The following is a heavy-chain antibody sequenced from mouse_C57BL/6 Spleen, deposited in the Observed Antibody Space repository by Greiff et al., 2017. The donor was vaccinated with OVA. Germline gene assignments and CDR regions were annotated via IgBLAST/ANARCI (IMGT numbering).Heavy chain of an antibody. CDR2: ISSGSSTI. CDR3: ARSYYYGSSSGWFAY. J-gene: IGHJ3*01. CDR1: GFTFSDYG. V-gene: IGHV5-17*01. D-gene: IGHD1-1*01. Sequence: EVQRVESGGGLVKPGGSLKLSCAASGFTFSDYGMHWVRQAPEKGLEWVAYISSGSSTIYYADTVKGRFTISRDNAKNTLFLQMTSLRSEDTAMYYCARSYYYGSSSGWFAYWGQGTLVTVSA.